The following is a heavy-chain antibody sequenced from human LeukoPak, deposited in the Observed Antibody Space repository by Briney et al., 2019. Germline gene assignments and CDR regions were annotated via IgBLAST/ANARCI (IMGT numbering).Heavy chain of an antibody. CDR3: ARDRGYCSSTSCSSFDY. V-gene: IGHV3-23*01. CDR1: GFTFSSYA. Sequence: GGSLRLSCAASGFTFSSYAMSWVRQAPGMGLEWVSAISGSGGSTYYADSVKGRFTISRDNSKNTLYLQMNSLRAEDTAVYYCARDRGYCSSTSCSSFDYWGQGTLVTVSS. CDR2: ISGSGGST. D-gene: IGHD2-2*01. J-gene: IGHJ4*02.